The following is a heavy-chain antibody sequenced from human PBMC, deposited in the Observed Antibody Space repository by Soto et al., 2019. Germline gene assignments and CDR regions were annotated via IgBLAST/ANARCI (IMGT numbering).Heavy chain of an antibody. J-gene: IGHJ4*02. CDR2: IWYDGSNK. D-gene: IGHD5-18*01. CDR1: GFTFSSYG. V-gene: IGHV3-33*01. CDR3: ATLEMATASFDY. Sequence: QVPLVESGGGVVQPGRSLRLSCAASGFTFSSYGMHWVRQAPGKGLEWVAVIWYDGSNKYYADSVKGRFTISRDNSKNTLYLQMNSLRAEDTAVYYCATLEMATASFDYWGQGTLVTVSS.